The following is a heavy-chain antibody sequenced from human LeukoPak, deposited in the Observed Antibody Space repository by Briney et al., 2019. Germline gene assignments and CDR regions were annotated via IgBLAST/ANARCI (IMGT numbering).Heavy chain of an antibody. Sequence: GGSLRLSCAASGFTFSDYFMTWIRQAPGKGLEWVSHITGSGANVYYADSVKGRFTISRDNAKNSLYLQMNSLRAEDTAVYFCARDYVRDNWGQGTLVTVSS. CDR3: ARDYVRDN. D-gene: IGHD3-10*02. CDR2: ITGSGANV. V-gene: IGHV3-11*01. J-gene: IGHJ4*02. CDR1: GFTFSDYF.